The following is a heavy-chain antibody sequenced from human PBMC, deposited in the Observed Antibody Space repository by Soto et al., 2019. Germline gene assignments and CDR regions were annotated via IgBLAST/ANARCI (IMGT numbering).Heavy chain of an antibody. V-gene: IGHV4-39*01. CDR3: GYYDSSGYYYVDY. D-gene: IGHD3-22*01. CDR2: IYYSGST. CDR1: GGSISSSSYY. Sequence: SETLSLTCTVSGGSISSSSYYWGWIRQPPGKGLEWIGSIYYSGSTYYNPSLKSRVTISVDTSKNQFSLKLSSVTAADTAVYYCGYYDSSGYYYVDYWGQGTLVTVSS. J-gene: IGHJ4*02.